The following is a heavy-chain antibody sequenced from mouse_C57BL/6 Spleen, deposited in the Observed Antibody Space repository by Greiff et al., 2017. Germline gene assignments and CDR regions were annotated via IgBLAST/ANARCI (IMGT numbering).Heavy chain of an antibody. J-gene: IGHJ3*01. D-gene: IGHD1-1*01. CDR3: ARDYGSSYDAY. Sequence: QVHVKQPGTELVKPGASVKLSCKASGYTFTSYWMHWVKQRPGQGLEWIGNINPSNGGTNYNEKFKSKATLTVDKASSTAYMQLSSLTSEDSAVYYCARDYGSSYDAYWGQGTLVTVSA. V-gene: IGHV1-53*01. CDR1: GYTFTSYW. CDR2: INPSNGGT.